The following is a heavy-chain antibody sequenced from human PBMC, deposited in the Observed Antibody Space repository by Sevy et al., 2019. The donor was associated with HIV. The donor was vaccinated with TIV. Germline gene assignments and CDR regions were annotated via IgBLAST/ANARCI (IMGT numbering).Heavy chain of an antibody. J-gene: IGHJ6*02. D-gene: IGHD3-10*01. Sequence: GGSLRLSCAASGFTFSNAWMSWVRQAPGKGLEWVGRIKSKTDGGTTDYAAPVKGRFTISRDDSKNTLYLQMNSLKTEDTAVYYCTTETMVRGVTYYYYYGMDVWGQGTTVTVSS. CDR1: GFTFSNAW. V-gene: IGHV3-15*01. CDR2: IKSKTDGGTT. CDR3: TTETMVRGVTYYYYYGMDV.